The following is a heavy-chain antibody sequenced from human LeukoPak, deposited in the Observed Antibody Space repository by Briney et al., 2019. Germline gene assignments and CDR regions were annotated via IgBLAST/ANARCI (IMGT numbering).Heavy chain of an antibody. Sequence: GGSLRLSCAASGFTFSNAWMSWVRQAPGKGLEWVGRIKSKTDGGTTDYAAPVKGRSTISRDDSKNTLYLQMNSLKTEDTAVYYCTTGLVGATTDYWGQGTLVTVSS. CDR2: IKSKTDGGTT. D-gene: IGHD1-26*01. J-gene: IGHJ4*02. CDR3: TTGLVGATTDY. CDR1: GFTFSNAW. V-gene: IGHV3-15*01.